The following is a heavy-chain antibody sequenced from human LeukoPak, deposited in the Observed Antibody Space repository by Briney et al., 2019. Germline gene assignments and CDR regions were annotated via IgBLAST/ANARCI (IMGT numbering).Heavy chain of an antibody. CDR1: GFSFSSHG. Sequence: GGSLRLSCAASGFSFSSHGMSWVRQAPGKGLEWVSAISGSGVNTYYADSVTGRFTISRDNSKNTLYLQMNSLRAEDTAVYYCAKSFGPVIAAAGTGADWGQGILVTVSS. CDR3: AKSFGPVIAAAGTGAD. CDR2: ISGSGVNT. J-gene: IGHJ4*02. V-gene: IGHV3-23*01. D-gene: IGHD6-13*01.